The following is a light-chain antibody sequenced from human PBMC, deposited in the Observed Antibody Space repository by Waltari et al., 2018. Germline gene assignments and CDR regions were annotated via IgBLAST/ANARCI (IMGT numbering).Light chain of an antibody. CDR1: WSNIGAGYD. CDR3: QSYDTSLGVV. CDR2: GGN. Sequence: QSVLTQPPSVSGAPGQRVTISCTGSWSNIGAGYDVHWYQQLPGNAPTPLIYGGNTPPPWVPYRFFGSKSGSAASLAIPGLQPEDEADYYCQSYDTSLGVVFGGGTKVTVL. J-gene: IGLJ2*01. V-gene: IGLV1-40*01.